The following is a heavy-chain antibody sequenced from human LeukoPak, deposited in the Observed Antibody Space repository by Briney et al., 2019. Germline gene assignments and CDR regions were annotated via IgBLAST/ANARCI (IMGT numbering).Heavy chain of an antibody. J-gene: IGHJ4*02. Sequence: ASVKVSCKASGYTFTSYDINWVRQATGQGLEWVGWMNPNSGNTGYAQKFQGRVTMTRNTSISTAYMELSSLRSEDTAVYYCARALRVRGIVVVTLGYWGQGTLVTVSS. CDR2: MNPNSGNT. CDR1: GYTFTSYD. CDR3: ARALRVRGIVVVTLGY. V-gene: IGHV1-8*01. D-gene: IGHD3-22*01.